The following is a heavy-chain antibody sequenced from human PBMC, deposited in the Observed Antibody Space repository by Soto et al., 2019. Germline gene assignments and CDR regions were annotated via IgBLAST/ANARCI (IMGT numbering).Heavy chain of an antibody. D-gene: IGHD1-1*01. V-gene: IGHV4-34*01. Sequence: PSETLSLTCAVYGGSFSGYYWSWIRQPPGKGLEWIGEINHSGSTNYNPSLKSRVTISVDTSKNQFSLKLSSVTAADTAVYYWARGYKHPPNPFDYWGQGTLVTVSS. CDR3: ARGYKHPPNPFDY. CDR2: INHSGST. CDR1: GGSFSGYY. J-gene: IGHJ4*02.